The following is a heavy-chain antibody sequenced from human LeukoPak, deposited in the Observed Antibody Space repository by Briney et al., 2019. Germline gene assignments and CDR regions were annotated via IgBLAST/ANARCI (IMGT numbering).Heavy chain of an antibody. J-gene: IGHJ4*02. CDR1: GFTFSSYW. CDR2: IKQDGSEK. Sequence: PGGSLRLSCAASGFTFSSYWMSWVRQAPGKGLEWVANIKQDGSEKYYVDSVKGRFTISRDNSKNTLYLQMNSLRAEDTAVYYCAKGDSTTLLRPYYFDYWGQGTLVTVSS. D-gene: IGHD3-10*01. CDR3: AKGDSTTLLRPYYFDY. V-gene: IGHV3-7*03.